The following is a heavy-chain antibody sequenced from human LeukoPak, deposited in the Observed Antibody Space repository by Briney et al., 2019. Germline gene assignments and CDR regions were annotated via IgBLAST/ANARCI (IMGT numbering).Heavy chain of an antibody. J-gene: IGHJ4*02. V-gene: IGHV3-48*01. CDR1: GFTFSSYA. CDR3: ARDLGEEYYYDSSGWHDY. Sequence: GGSLRLSCAASGFTFSSYAMHWVREAPGKGLERGSYISSSSSTIYYADSVKGRFTISRDNAKNSLYLQMNSLRAEDTAVYYCARDLGEEYYYDSSGWHDYWGQGTLVTVAS. D-gene: IGHD3-22*01. CDR2: ISSSSSTI.